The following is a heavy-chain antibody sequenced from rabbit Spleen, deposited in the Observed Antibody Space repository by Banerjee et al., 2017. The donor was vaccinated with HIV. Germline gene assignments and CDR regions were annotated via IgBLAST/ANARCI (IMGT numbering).Heavy chain of an antibody. Sequence: EQLDESGGDLVKPEGALTRTCTASGFSFKSGDWICWGRQAPGEGLEWIECIYPDYGNTDYASWAQGRFTISTNSSTTVTLEMSSLTAADTATYFCSKDYGGTSFSTYGMDLWGQGTLVTVS. CDR1: GFSFKSGDW. V-gene: IGHV1S45*01. CDR3: SKDYGGTSFSTYGMDL. CDR2: IYPDYGNT. D-gene: IGHD8-1*01. J-gene: IGHJ3*01.